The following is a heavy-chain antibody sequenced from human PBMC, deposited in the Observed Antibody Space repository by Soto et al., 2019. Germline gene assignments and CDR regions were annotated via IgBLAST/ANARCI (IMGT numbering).Heavy chain of an antibody. D-gene: IGHD3-3*01. Sequence: GSSVKLSCKTSGYTFTKYDISWVRQAPGQGLEWMGLISPNSGRASYSQKVQGRVTMTTDTSTSTAYMEVGNLRPDDTAVYYCVRQYFYFWTHFPDFDYRGQRTLVTVSA. V-gene: IGHV1-18*01. J-gene: IGHJ4*02. CDR1: GYTFTKYD. CDR2: ISPNSGRA. CDR3: VRQYFYFWTHFPDFDY.